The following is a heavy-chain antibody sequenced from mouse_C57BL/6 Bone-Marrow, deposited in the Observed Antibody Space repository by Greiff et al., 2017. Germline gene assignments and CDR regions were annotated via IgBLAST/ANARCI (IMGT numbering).Heavy chain of an antibody. CDR3: ARPNLLWDWYFDV. V-gene: IGHV1-53*01. CDR2: INPSNGGT. D-gene: IGHD2-1*01. Sequence: QVQLQQPGTELVKPGASVKLSCKASGYTFTSYWMHWVKQRPGQGLEWIGNINPSNGGTNYNEKFKSKATLTVDKSSSTAYMQLSSLTSEDAAVYYCARPNLLWDWYFDVWGTGTTVTVSS. J-gene: IGHJ1*03. CDR1: GYTFTSYW.